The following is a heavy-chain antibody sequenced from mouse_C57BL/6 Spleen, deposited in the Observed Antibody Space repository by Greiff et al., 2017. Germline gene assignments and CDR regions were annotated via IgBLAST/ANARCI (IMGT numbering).Heavy chain of an antibody. Sequence: EVHLVESGGGLVQPKGSLKLSCAASGFSFNTYAMNWVRQAPGKGLEWVARIRSKSNNYATYYADSVTDRFTISRDDSESMLYLQMNNLKTEDTARYYCVRQGGYDVGAWFAYWGQGTLVTVSA. CDR3: VRQGGYDVGAWFAY. J-gene: IGHJ3*01. V-gene: IGHV10-1*01. CDR2: IRSKSNNYAT. D-gene: IGHD2-2*01. CDR1: GFSFNTYA.